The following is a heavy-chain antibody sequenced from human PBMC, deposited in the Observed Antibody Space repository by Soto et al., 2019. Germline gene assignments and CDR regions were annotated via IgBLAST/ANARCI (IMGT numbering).Heavy chain of an antibody. J-gene: IGHJ6*02. D-gene: IGHD2-21*02. CDR3: AREAYCGGDCYSDYYYGMDV. CDR1: GYTFTSYG. V-gene: IGHV1-18*04. CDR2: ISAYNGNT. Sequence: ASVKVSCKGSGYTFTSYGISWVRQAPGQGLEWMGWISAYNGNTNYAQKLQGRVTMTTDTSTSTAYMELRSLRSDDTAVYYCAREAYCGGDCYSDYYYGMDVWGQGTTVTVSS.